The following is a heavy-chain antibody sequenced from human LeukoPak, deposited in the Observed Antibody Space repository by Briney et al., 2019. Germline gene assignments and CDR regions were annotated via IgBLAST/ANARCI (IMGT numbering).Heavy chain of an antibody. D-gene: IGHD6-19*01. CDR2: IIPIFGTA. Sequence: ASVKVSCKASGGTFSSYAISWVRQAPGQGLEWMGGIIPIFGTANYAQKFQGRVTITADESTSTAYMELSSLRSEDTPVYYCARDLPRRIAVAGTDDYYYGMDVWGQGTTVTVSS. CDR3: ARDLPRRIAVAGTDDYYYGMDV. CDR1: GGTFSSYA. J-gene: IGHJ6*02. V-gene: IGHV1-69*13.